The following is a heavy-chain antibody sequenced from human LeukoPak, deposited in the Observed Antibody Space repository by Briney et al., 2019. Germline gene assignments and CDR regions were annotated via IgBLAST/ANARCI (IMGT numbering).Heavy chain of an antibody. D-gene: IGHD4-17*01. CDR3: AREHSTVTIDAFDI. V-gene: IGHV4-30-4*08. J-gene: IGHJ3*02. CDR2: IYYSGST. CDR1: GGSISSGDYY. Sequence: PSETLSLTCTVSGGSISSGDYYWSWIRQPPGKGLEWIGYIYYSGSTYYNPSLKSRVTISVDTSKDQFSLKLSSVTAADTAVYYCAREHSTVTIDAFDIWGQGTMVTVSS.